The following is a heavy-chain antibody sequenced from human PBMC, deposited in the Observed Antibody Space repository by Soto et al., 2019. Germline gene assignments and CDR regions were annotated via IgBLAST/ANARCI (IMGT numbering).Heavy chain of an antibody. V-gene: IGHV3-30*18. D-gene: IGHD4-17*01. CDR1: GFTFSSYG. J-gene: IGHJ4*02. CDR3: AKPTTVVTFDY. Sequence: PGGSLRLSCAASGFTFSSYGMHWVRQATGKGLEWVAVISYDGSNKYYADSVKGRFTISRDNSKNTLYLQMNSLRAEDTAVYYCAKPTTVVTFDYWGQGTLVTVSS. CDR2: ISYDGSNK.